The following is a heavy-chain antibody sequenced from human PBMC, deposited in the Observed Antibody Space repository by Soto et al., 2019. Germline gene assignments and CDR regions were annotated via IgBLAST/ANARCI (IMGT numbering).Heavy chain of an antibody. CDR1: GYSFTSYW. V-gene: IGHV5-51*01. CDR3: ARVATIYYYYYGMDV. Sequence: GESLKISCKGSGYSFTSYWIGWVRQMPGKGLEWMGIIYPGDSDTRYSPSFQGQVTISADKSISTAFLQWSSLKASDTAMYYCARVATIYYYYYGMDVWGQGTTVTVSS. J-gene: IGHJ6*02. D-gene: IGHD5-12*01. CDR2: IYPGDSDT.